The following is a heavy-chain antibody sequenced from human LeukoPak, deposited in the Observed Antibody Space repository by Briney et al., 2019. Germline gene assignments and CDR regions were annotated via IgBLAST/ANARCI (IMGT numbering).Heavy chain of an antibody. J-gene: IGHJ5*02. CDR2: IYQSGSA. V-gene: IGHV4-30-2*01. CDR3: ARARYYYDSSGYDYWFDP. Sequence: SQTLSLPCAVSGGSISSGGYSWSWIRQPPGRSLEWIGYIYQSGSADYNPSLKSRATISVDRSKNQFSLKLSSVTAADTAVDYCARARYYYDSSGYDYWFDPWGQGALVTVSS. CDR1: GGSISSGGYS. D-gene: IGHD3-22*01.